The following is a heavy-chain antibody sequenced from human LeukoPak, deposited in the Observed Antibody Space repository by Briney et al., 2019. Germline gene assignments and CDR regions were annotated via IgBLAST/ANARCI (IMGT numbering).Heavy chain of an antibody. CDR1: GYSFTSYW. CDR2: IYPGDSDT. J-gene: IGHJ4*02. V-gene: IGHV5-51*07. Sequence: GESLKISXKGSGYSFTSYWIGWVHQMPGKGLEWMGIIYPGDSDTIYSPSFQGQVTISADKSISTAYLQWSSLKASDTAMYYCAIRLAAAGNGLIDYWGQGTLVTVSS. D-gene: IGHD6-13*01. CDR3: AIRLAAAGNGLIDY.